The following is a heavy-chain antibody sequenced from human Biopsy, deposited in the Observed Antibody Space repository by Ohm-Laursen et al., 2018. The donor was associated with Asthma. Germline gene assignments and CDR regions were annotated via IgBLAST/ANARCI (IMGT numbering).Heavy chain of an antibody. V-gene: IGHV3-30*03. CDR2: VSSDGHNK. Sequence: SLRLSRSASGFVFRQCDMHWVRQGPGKGLEWVALVSSDGHNKYYEDSVKGRFTISRDNSRNRLFLQINSLTVEDSAVYFCARQSGQEYGDSIPFDTWGQGTKVAVSS. J-gene: IGHJ3*02. CDR1: GFVFRQCD. D-gene: IGHD3-22*01. CDR3: ARQSGQEYGDSIPFDT.